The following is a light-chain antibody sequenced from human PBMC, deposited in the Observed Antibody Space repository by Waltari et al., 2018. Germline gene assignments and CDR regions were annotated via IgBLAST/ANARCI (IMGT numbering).Light chain of an antibody. V-gene: IGKV1-12*01. Sequence: DIQMTQSPSSLSASVGDRVTITCRASQGITNWLAWYQQRPGKAPKLLIYKASSLQNEVPSRFSGSGSGTDFTLTISSLQPEDFATYYCQHYDSAPPTFGQGTKVEIK. CDR2: KAS. CDR1: QGITNW. CDR3: QHYDSAPPT. J-gene: IGKJ1*01.